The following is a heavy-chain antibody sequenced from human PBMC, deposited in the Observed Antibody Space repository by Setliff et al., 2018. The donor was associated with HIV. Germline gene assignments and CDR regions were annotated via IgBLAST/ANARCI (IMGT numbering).Heavy chain of an antibody. CDR3: AREWYYGSGSYWASYYYYYYYMDV. D-gene: IGHD3-10*01. CDR2: IYHSGTT. J-gene: IGHJ6*03. V-gene: IGHV4-38-2*02. Sequence: SETLSLTCAVSGYSISSGYYWGWIRQPPGKGLEWVGSIYHSGTTYYNPPLKSRVTISVDTSKNQFSLKLSSVTAADTAVYYCAREWYYGSGSYWASYYYYYYYMDVWGKGTTVTVSS. CDR1: GYSISSGYY.